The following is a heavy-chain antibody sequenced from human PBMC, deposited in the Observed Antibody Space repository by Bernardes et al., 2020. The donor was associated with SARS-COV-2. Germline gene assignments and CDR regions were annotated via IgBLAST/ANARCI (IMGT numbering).Heavy chain of an antibody. D-gene: IGHD3-10*01. Sequence: SKPLSLTCTVSGGSIRSYYWSWIRKRPGKGLEWIGYIYYSGSTNYNPSLKSRVTISVDTSKNQFSLKLSSVTAADTAVYYCARLRRGLFYYYGMDVWGQGTTVTVSS. V-gene: IGHV4-59*01. CDR2: IYYSGST. CDR1: GGSIRSYY. J-gene: IGHJ6*02. CDR3: ARLRRGLFYYYGMDV.